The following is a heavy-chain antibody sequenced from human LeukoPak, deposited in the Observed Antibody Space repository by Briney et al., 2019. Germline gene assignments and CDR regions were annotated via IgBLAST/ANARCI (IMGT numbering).Heavy chain of an antibody. J-gene: IGHJ3*02. CDR1: GGSFSGYY. V-gene: IGHV4-34*10. CDR3: ARSSTPIYAFEI. D-gene: IGHD2/OR15-2a*01. Sequence: SETLSLTCAMYGGSFSGYYWSWIRQPPGKGLEWIGEINHSGSTNYNPSLKSRVTMSVDTSKSQFSLKVNSVTAADTAVYYCARSSTPIYAFEIWGQGTGVTVSS. CDR2: INHSGST.